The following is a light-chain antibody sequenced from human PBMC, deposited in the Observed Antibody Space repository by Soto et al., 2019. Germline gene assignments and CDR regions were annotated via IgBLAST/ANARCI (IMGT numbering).Light chain of an antibody. J-gene: IGLJ1*01. Sequence: QSVLTQPPSVSAAPGQKVTISCSGSSSNIGGNSVSWYQQLPGTAPKLLIYDDNKRPSGIPDRFSGSKSGTSATLGITGFQTGDEADYYCGSWDSSLSAYVFGTGTNVTVL. V-gene: IGLV1-51*01. CDR1: SSNIGGNS. CDR3: GSWDSSLSAYV. CDR2: DDN.